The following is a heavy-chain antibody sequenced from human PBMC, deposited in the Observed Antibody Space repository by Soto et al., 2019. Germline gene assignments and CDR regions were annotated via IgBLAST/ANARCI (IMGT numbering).Heavy chain of an antibody. CDR3: ARRVTFGGVIVRDWFDP. J-gene: IGHJ5*02. Sequence: QLQLQESGPGLVKPSETLSLTCTVSGGSISSSSYYWGWIRQPPGKGLEWIGSIYYSGSTYYNPSLKGRVPISVDPSKTQFALKLSSVNAEDTAVYYCARRVTFGGVIVRDWFDPWGQGTLVTVSS. CDR1: GGSISSSSYY. CDR2: IYYSGST. D-gene: IGHD3-16*02. V-gene: IGHV4-39*01.